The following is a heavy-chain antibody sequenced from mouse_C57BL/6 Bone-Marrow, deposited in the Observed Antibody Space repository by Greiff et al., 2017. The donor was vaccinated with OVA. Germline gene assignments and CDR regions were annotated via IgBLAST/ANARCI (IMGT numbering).Heavy chain of an antibody. CDR1: GFTFSSYG. Sequence: EVKLMESGGDLVKPGGSLKLSCAASGFTFSSYGMSWVRQTPDKRLEWVATISSGGSYTYSPDSVKGRFTISRDNAKNTLYLQMSSLKSEDTAMYYCARDGTTVRLAYWGQGTLVTVSA. D-gene: IGHD1-1*01. V-gene: IGHV5-6*01. CDR2: ISSGGSYT. J-gene: IGHJ3*01. CDR3: ARDGTTVRLAY.